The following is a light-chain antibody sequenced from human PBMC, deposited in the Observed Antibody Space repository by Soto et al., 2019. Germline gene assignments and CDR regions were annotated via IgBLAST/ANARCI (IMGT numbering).Light chain of an antibody. CDR2: DAS. CDR1: QSVSSY. CDR3: QQRSNWPRT. Sequence: EIVLTQSPATLSLSPGERATLSCRASQSVSSYLAWYQQKPGQAPRLLIYDASNRATGIPARFSGSGSGTDFTLTISSLEPEAFAVYYCQQRSNWPRTFGQGTQLEIK. J-gene: IGKJ2*01. V-gene: IGKV3-11*01.